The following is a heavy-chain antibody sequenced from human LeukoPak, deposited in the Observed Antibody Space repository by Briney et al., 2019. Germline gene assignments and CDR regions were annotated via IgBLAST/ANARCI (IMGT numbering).Heavy chain of an antibody. CDR2: IYPYSGDT. CDR1: GYTFTGYY. D-gene: IGHD6-6*01. CDR3: ARDRNSGSSLDI. J-gene: IGHJ3*02. Sequence: ASVKVSCKAAGYTFTGYYIHWVRQAPGQGLEWMGWIYPYSGDTNYAQNFQGRVTMTRDTSISTAYMELSSLKSDDTAVYYCARDRNSGSSLDIWGQGTMLTVSS. V-gene: IGHV1-2*02.